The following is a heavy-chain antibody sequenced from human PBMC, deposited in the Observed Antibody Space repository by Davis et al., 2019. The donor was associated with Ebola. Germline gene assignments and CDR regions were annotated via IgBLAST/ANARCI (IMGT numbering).Heavy chain of an antibody. CDR2: ISSSSSYI. J-gene: IGHJ5*02. CDR3: ARERHDYGGIIRFDP. Sequence: GESLKISCAASGFTFSSYSMNWVRQAPGKGLEWVSSISSSSSYIYYADSVKGRFTISRDNAKNSLYLQMNSLRAEDTAVYYCARERHDYGGIIRFDPWGQGTLVTVSS. CDR1: GFTFSSYS. V-gene: IGHV3-21*04. D-gene: IGHD4-17*01.